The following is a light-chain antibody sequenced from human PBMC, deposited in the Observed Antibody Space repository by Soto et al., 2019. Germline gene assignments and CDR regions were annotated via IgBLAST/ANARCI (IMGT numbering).Light chain of an antibody. CDR3: SSYKMSDTWV. CDR2: EVS. J-gene: IGLJ3*02. CDR1: SSDVGGYNY. Sequence: QSALTQPASVSGSPGQSITISCTGTSSDVGGYNYVSWYQHHPGKAPKLMIYEVSNRPSGVSNRFSGSKSGNTASLTISGLQAEDAADYYCSSYKMSDTWVFGGGTKLTVL. V-gene: IGLV2-14*01.